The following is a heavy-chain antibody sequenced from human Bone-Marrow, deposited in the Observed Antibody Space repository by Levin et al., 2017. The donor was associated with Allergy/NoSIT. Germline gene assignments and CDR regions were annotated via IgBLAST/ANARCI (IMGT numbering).Heavy chain of an antibody. V-gene: IGHV3-43*01. CDR1: GFTFNDYT. J-gene: IGHJ4*02. Sequence: GESLKISCAASGFTFNDYTMHWVRQAPQRGLEWVSLISWDASTTYYADSVRGRFTISRVNSKNALYLQMNSLTTEDTALYYCAKDLSPRIAVTGNIEYWGQGTLVTVSS. D-gene: IGHD6-19*01. CDR2: ISWDASTT. CDR3: AKDLSPRIAVTGNIEY.